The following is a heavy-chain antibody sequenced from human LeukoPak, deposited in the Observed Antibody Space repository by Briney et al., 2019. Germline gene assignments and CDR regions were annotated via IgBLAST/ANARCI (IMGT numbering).Heavy chain of an antibody. D-gene: IGHD1-26*01. CDR1: GFIFSSYG. CDR2: ISGSGGST. CDR3: ARVIGWDEPFDL. V-gene: IGHV3-23*01. J-gene: IGHJ3*01. Sequence: GGTLRLSCAASGFIFSSYGMSWVRQAPGKGLEWVSGISGSGGSTFYADSVKGRFTIARDNSKNTLYLQMNSLRVEDTAVYYCARVIGWDEPFDLWGQGTMVTVSS.